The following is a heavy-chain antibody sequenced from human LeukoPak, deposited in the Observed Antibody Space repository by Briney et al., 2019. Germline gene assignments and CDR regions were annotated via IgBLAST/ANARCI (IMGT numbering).Heavy chain of an antibody. CDR2: INPSGGST. V-gene: IGHV1-46*01. CDR3: ARARDSTLAAACLDY. Sequence: GASVKVSCKASGYTFTGYYMHWVRQAPGQGLEWMGIINPSGGSTSYAQKFQGRVTMTRDMSTSTVYMELSSLRSDDTAVYYCARARDSTLAAACLDYWGQGTLVTVSS. D-gene: IGHD6-13*01. J-gene: IGHJ4*02. CDR1: GYTFTGYY.